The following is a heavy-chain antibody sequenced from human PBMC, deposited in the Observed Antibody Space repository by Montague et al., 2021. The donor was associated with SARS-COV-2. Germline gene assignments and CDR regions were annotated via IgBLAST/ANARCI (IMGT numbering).Heavy chain of an antibody. Sequence: SETLSLTCTVSGCSISSGYYWGWIRQPPGKGLEWIGSIYHSGSTYYNPSLKGRVTISVDTSKNQFSLKLSSVTAADTAVYYCARERRYCSGGSCYSGWFDPWGQGTLVTVSS. CDR3: ARERRYCSGGSCYSGWFDP. V-gene: IGHV4-38-2*02. CDR1: GCSISSGYY. D-gene: IGHD2-15*01. CDR2: IYHSGST. J-gene: IGHJ5*02.